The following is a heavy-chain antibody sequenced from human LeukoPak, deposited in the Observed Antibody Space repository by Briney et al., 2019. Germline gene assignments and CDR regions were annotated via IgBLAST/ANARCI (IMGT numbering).Heavy chain of an antibody. CDR3: ARRTDIVVVPAATLHYYYYYMDV. V-gene: IGHV4-34*01. CDR1: GGSFSGYY. D-gene: IGHD2-2*01. CDR2: IYYSGST. J-gene: IGHJ6*03. Sequence: SSETLSLTFAVYGGSFSGYYWSWIRQPPGKGLEWIGSIYYSGSTYYNPSLKSRVTISVDTSKNQFSLKLSSVTAADTAVYYCARRTDIVVVPAATLHYYYYYMDVWGKGTTVTVSS.